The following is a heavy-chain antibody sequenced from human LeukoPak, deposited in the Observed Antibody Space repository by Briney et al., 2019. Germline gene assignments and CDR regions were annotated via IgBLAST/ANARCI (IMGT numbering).Heavy chain of an antibody. V-gene: IGHV1-8*01. CDR3: ARGKVRSFDY. CDR2: MNPNSGNT. D-gene: IGHD3-10*01. Sequence: ASVKVSCKASGYTFTSYDINWVRQAPGQGLEWMGSMNPNSGNTGYAHKFQGRVTMTRNTAMSTAYMELSSLRSADTAMYYCARGKVRSFDYWGQGTLVIVSS. J-gene: IGHJ4*02. CDR1: GYTFTSYD.